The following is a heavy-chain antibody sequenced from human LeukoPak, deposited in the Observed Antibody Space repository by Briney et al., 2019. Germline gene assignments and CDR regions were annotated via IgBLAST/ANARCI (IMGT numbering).Heavy chain of an antibody. CDR1: GYIFSTYY. D-gene: IGHD3/OR15-3a*01. CDR2: MNPNTGGT. J-gene: IGHJ5*02. V-gene: IGHV1-2*02. Sequence: ASVKVSCKASGYIFSTYYIHWMRQAPGQGLEWMGWMNPNTGGTTYAQNFQGRVTMTRDTSISTAYMQLSRLRFDDTAVYYCARGTGSSWFDPWGQGTLVTVSS. CDR3: ARGTGSSWFDP.